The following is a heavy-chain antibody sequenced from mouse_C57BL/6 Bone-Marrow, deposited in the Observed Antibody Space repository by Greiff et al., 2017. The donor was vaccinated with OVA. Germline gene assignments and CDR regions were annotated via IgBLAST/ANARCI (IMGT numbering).Heavy chain of an antibody. D-gene: IGHD2-3*01. CDR1: GYTFTSYW. CDR3: ARGIYDGYRWYFDV. J-gene: IGHJ1*03. Sequence: QVQLQQPGAELVRPGSSVKLSCKASGYTFTSYWMHWVKQRPIQGLEWIGNIDPSDSETHYNQKFKDKATLTVDKSSSTAYMQLSSLTSEDSAVYYWARGIYDGYRWYFDVWGTGTTVTVSS. V-gene: IGHV1-52*01. CDR2: IDPSDSET.